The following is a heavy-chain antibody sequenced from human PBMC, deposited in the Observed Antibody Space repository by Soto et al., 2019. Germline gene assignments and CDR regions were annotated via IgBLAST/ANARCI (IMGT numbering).Heavy chain of an antibody. V-gene: IGHV1-69*08. Sequence: QVQLVQSGAEVKKPGSSVKVSCKASGGTFSTYTINWVRQAPGQGLEWMGRIIPLLDVTNNARRFQGRATITADKSTSTVYMELTSLTYEDTAVYYCARDSGTVGYDESWGKGTLVNVSS. CDR1: GGTFSTYT. CDR2: IIPLLDVT. D-gene: IGHD3-10*01. J-gene: IGHJ5*02. CDR3: ARDSGTVGYDES.